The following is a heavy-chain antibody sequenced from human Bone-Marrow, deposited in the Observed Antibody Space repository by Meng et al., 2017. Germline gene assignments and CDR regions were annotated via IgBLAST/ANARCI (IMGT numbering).Heavy chain of an antibody. CDR2: IYSGGST. D-gene: IGHD4-23*01. CDR3: AKEPGDKSVY. J-gene: IGHJ4*02. V-gene: IGHV3-53*01. Sequence: GESLKISCAASGFTVSSNYMSWVRQAPGKGLEWVSVIYSGGSTYYADSVKGRFTISRDNARSSVYLQMNNLRVEDTALYYCAKEPGDKSVYWGQGIQVTVSS. CDR1: GFTVSSNY.